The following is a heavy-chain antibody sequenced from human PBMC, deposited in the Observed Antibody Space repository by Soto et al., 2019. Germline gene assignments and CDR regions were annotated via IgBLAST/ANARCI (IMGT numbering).Heavy chain of an antibody. Sequence: SETLSLTCTVSGGSISSGGYYWSWIRQHPGKGLEWIGYIYYSGSTYYNPSLKSRVTISVDTSKNQFSLKLSSVTAADTAVYYCAAQLLWFGESRYNWFDPWGRGTLVTVSS. V-gene: IGHV4-31*03. CDR3: AAQLLWFGESRYNWFDP. CDR1: GGSISSGGYY. J-gene: IGHJ5*02. D-gene: IGHD3-10*01. CDR2: IYYSGST.